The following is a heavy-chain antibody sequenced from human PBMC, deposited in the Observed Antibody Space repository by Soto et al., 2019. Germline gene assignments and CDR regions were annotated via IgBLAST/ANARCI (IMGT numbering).Heavy chain of an antibody. CDR1: GYTFTSYG. J-gene: IGHJ4*02. CDR2: ISAYSGKT. V-gene: IGHV1-18*01. CDR3: ARIPSDYYDSSGYYYLDY. Sequence: QVQLVQSGAEVKKPGASVKVSCKASGYTFTSYGISWVRQAPGQGLEWMGWISAYSGKTNYAQKLQGRVTMTTDTSTSTAYMELRSLRSDDTAVYYCARIPSDYYDSSGYYYLDYWGQGTLVTVSS. D-gene: IGHD3-22*01.